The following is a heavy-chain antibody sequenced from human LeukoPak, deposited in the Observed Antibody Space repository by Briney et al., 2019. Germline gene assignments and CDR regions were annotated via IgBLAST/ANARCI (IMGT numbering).Heavy chain of an antibody. V-gene: IGHV3-30*02. CDR3: AKDPLGYCSGGSCSN. CDR1: GFTFSSYG. J-gene: IGHJ4*02. CDR2: IRYDGSNK. D-gene: IGHD2-15*01. Sequence: GGSLRLSCAASGFTFSSYGMHWVRQAPGEGLEWVAFIRYDGSNKYYADSVKGRFTISRDNSKNTLYLQMNSLRAEDTAVYYCAKDPLGYCSGGSCSNWGQGTLVTVSS.